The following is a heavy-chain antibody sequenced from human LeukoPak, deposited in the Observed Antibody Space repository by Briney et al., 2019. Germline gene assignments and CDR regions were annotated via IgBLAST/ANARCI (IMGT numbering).Heavy chain of an antibody. Sequence: GGSLRLSCAASGFTVSSNYMSWVRQAPGKGLEWVSVIYSGGSTYYADSVKGRFTISRDNSKNTLYLQMNSLRAEDTAVYYCARWLEQQMNAFDIWGQGTMVTVSS. V-gene: IGHV3-53*01. D-gene: IGHD6-13*01. CDR2: IYSGGST. CDR1: GFTVSSNY. J-gene: IGHJ3*02. CDR3: ARWLEQQMNAFDI.